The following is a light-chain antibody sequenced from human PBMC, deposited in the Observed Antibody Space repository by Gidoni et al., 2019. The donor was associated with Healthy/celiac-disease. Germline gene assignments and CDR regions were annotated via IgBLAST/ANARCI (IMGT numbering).Light chain of an antibody. CDR2: GSS. Sequence: DSQMTKPPSSLSASVGDTVTITCRASQSIRTTTVSWYQQRPGKVPNLLIYGSSSLETGVPSRFSGSGSGTDFTLTITRLPPEDFATYSCQQTHSFPYTFXQXSKLDI. CDR3: QQTHSFPYT. V-gene: IGKV1-39*01. CDR1: QSIRTTT. J-gene: IGKJ2*01.